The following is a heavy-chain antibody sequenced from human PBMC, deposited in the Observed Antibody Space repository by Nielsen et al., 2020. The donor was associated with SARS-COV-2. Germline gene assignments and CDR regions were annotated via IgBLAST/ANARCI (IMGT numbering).Heavy chain of an antibody. CDR3: ARGKLELRYYGMDV. J-gene: IGHJ6*02. V-gene: IGHV1-2*04. D-gene: IGHD1-7*01. Sequence: ASVKVSCKASGYTFTGYYIHWVRQAPGQGLEWMGWINPNSGGTNYAQKFQGWVTMTRDTSISTAYMELSRLRSDDTAVYYCARGKLELRYYGMDVWGQGTTVTVSS. CDR2: INPNSGGT. CDR1: GYTFTGYY.